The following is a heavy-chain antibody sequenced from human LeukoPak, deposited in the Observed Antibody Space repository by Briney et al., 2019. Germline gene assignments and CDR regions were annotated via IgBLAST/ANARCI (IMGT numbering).Heavy chain of an antibody. J-gene: IGHJ5*02. D-gene: IGHD3-10*01. CDR3: ATITMVRGVINNWFDP. V-gene: IGHV1-24*01. CDR1: GYTLTELS. Sequence: ASVKVSCEVSGYTLTELSMHWVRQAPGKGLEWMGGFDPEDGETIYAQKFQGRVTMTEDTSTDTAYMELSSLRSEDTAVYYCATITMVRGVINNWFDPWGQGTLVTVSS. CDR2: FDPEDGET.